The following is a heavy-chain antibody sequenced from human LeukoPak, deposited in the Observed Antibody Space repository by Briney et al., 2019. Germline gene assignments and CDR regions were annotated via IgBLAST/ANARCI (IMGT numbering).Heavy chain of an antibody. CDR2: ISSSSSYI. J-gene: IGHJ4*02. V-gene: IGHV3-21*01. Sequence: GGPLRLSCAASGFTFSSYSMNWVRQAPGKGLEWVSSISSSSSYIYYADSVKGRFTISRDNAKNSLYLQMNSLRAEDTAVYYCARQGSSWYSNWGQGTLVTASS. CDR1: GFTFSSYS. CDR3: ARQGSSWYSN. D-gene: IGHD6-13*01.